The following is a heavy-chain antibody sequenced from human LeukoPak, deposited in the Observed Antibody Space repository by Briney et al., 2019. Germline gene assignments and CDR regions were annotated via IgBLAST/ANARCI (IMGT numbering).Heavy chain of an antibody. J-gene: IGHJ4*02. CDR3: ARDRYDYGFDY. V-gene: IGHV3-30*03. Sequence: GGSLRLSCAASGFTFSSHWMTWVRQAPGKGLEWVAVISYDGSNKYYADSVKGRFTISRDNSKNTLYLQMNSLRAEDTAVYYCARDRYDYGFDYWGQGTLVTVSS. D-gene: IGHD4-17*01. CDR1: GFTFSSHW. CDR2: ISYDGSNK.